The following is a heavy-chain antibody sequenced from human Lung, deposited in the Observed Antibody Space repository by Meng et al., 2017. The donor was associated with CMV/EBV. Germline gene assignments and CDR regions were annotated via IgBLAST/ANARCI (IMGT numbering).Heavy chain of an antibody. V-gene: IGHV3-30*02. Sequence: SCVASGFTFSRHAMHWVRQGPGKGLEWVAFIRYDGSNKYYADSVKGRFTISRDNSKNTVYVQMNSLRAEDTAVYYCAKDRIAVVPKGGLIRPRVDYYYGMDVWXQGTTVTVSS. CDR3: AKDRIAVVPKGGLIRPRVDYYYGMDV. CDR2: IRYDGSNK. J-gene: IGHJ6*02. CDR1: GFTFSRHA. D-gene: IGHD6-19*01.